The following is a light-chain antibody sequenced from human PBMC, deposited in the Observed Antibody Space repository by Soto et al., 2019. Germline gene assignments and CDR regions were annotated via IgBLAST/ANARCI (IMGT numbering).Light chain of an antibody. V-gene: IGKV1-27*01. CDR1: QGISDY. Sequence: DIQITQSPSSLSASVGDRVTITCRASQGISDYLAWYQQKPGKVPKLLIHSASTLQYAVPSRFSGSGSGTDFTLTISSLQPEDVATYYCQKYNGAPWTFGQGTKVEIK. CDR3: QKYNGAPWT. J-gene: IGKJ1*01. CDR2: SAS.